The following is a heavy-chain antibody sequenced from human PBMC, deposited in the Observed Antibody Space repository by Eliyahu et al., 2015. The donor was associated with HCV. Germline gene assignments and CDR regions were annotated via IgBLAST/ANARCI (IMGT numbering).Heavy chain of an antibody. Sequence: QVQLQQWGAGLLKPSETLSLTCAVYGGSFSGYYWSWIRQPPGKGLEWIGEINHSGSTNYNPSLKSRVTISVDTSKNQFSLKLSSVTAADTAVYYCARGGNSGYNYWGQGTLVTVSS. CDR2: INHSGST. V-gene: IGHV4-34*01. CDR3: ARGGNSGYNY. CDR1: GGSFSGYY. J-gene: IGHJ4*02. D-gene: IGHD5-12*01.